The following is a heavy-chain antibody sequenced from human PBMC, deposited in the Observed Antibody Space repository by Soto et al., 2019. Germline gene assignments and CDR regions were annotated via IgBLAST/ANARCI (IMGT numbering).Heavy chain of an antibody. V-gene: IGHV3-9*01. Sequence: QLVESGGGLVQPGGSLRLSCVASGFSFDDFAMHWVRQAPGKGLEWISGITWNSVITDYANSVKGRFTVSRDNAKTSLYRQMSSLTTEDTALYFSAQERVRFLDAWCQGTLVTVS. J-gene: IGHJ5*02. CDR2: ITWNSVIT. CDR1: GFSFDDFA. CDR3: AQERVRFLDA. D-gene: IGHD3-3*01.